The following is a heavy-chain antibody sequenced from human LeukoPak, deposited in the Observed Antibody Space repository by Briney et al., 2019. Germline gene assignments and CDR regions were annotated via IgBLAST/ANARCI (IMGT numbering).Heavy chain of an antibody. CDR1: GYTFTSYG. Sequence: ASVKVSCKASGYTFTSYGISWVRQAPGQGLEWMGWISAYNGNTNYAQKLQGRVTMTTDTSTSTAYMELRSLRSDDTAVYYCARDSFRYYYDSSGYYELDYWGQGTLVTVSS. CDR3: ARDSFRYYYDSSGYYELDY. CDR2: ISAYNGNT. V-gene: IGHV1-18*01. D-gene: IGHD3-22*01. J-gene: IGHJ4*02.